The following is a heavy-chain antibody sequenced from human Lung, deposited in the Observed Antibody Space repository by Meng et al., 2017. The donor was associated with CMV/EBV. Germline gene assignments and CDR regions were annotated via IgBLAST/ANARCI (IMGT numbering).Heavy chain of an antibody. CDR2: ISAYNGRS. D-gene: IGHD5-12*01. CDR3: VRDDRYTGYDRVDS. Sequence: ASVKVSXKPSGYTFTSYGISWVRQAPGQGLEWMGWISAYNGRSNYPQRLQGRVTMTTDTSTSTAYMELRSLRSDDTAMYYCVRDDRYTGYDRVDSWGQGTLVTVSS. CDR1: GYTFTSYG. V-gene: IGHV1-18*01. J-gene: IGHJ4*02.